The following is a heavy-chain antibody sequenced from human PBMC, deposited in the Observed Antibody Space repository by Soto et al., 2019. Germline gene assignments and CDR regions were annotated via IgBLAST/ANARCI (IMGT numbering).Heavy chain of an antibody. CDR3: ARSTIAPRLFMYPFDS. CDR2: IYYSGST. Sequence: SETVSLTCTVSGGSISSSSYYWGWIRQPPGKGLEWIGSIYYSGSTYYNPSLKSRVTISVDTSKNQFSLKLSSVTAADTAVYYCARSTIAPRLFMYPFDSWGQGTLVTVSS. D-gene: IGHD6-6*01. J-gene: IGHJ4*01. V-gene: IGHV4-39*01. CDR1: GGSISSSSYY.